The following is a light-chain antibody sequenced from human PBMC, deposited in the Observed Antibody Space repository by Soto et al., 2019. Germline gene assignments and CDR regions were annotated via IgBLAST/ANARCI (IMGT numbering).Light chain of an antibody. Sequence: QSVLTQPPSVSAAPGQKVTISCSGSSSNIGNNYVSWYQQLPGTAPKLLIYDNNKRPSGIPALFSGSKSGTSATLGITGLQTGDEADYYRGTWDSSLSAVVFGGGTKLPS. J-gene: IGLJ2*01. V-gene: IGLV1-51*01. CDR1: SSNIGNNY. CDR2: DNN. CDR3: GTWDSSLSAVV.